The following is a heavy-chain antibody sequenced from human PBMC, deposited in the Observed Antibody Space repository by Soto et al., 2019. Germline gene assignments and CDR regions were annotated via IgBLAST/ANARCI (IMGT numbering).Heavy chain of an antibody. V-gene: IGHV3-30*18. CDR3: AKDTCYFSSSVYYGFDC. CDR1: EFTFSNYG. J-gene: IGHJ4*02. Sequence: GGSLRLSCAASEFTFSNYGIHWVRQAPGKGLEWVAAISHDGNYQNYVDSVKGRFTISRDNSKNMLYLQMNSLRVEDTAVYYCAKDTCYFSSSVYYGFDCWGKGTLCTVAS. CDR2: ISHDGNYQ. D-gene: IGHD3-22*01.